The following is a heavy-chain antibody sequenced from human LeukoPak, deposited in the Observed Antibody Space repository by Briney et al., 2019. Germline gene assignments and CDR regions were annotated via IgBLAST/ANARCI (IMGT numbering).Heavy chain of an antibody. CDR3: ARAPSITIFGVVTYYFDY. D-gene: IGHD3-3*01. CDR1: GDSISSGDYY. V-gene: IGHV4-61*02. J-gene: IGHJ4*02. Sequence: SETLSLTCTVSGDSISSGDYYWSWIRQPAGKGLEWIGRISSGSTNYNPSLKSRVTISVDTSKNRFSLKLSSVTAADTAVYYCARAPSITIFGVVTYYFDYWGQGTLVTVSS. CDR2: ISSGST.